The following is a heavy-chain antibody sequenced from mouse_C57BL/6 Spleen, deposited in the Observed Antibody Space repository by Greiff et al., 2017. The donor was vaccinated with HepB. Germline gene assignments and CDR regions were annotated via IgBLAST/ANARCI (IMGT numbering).Heavy chain of an antibody. D-gene: IGHD1-1*01. CDR3: ARNYYGSSHYFDY. CDR2: IYPGDGDT. Sequence: QVQLQQSGPELVKPGASVKISCKASGYAFSSSWMNWVKQRPGKGLEWIGRIYPGDGDTNYNGKFKGKATLTADKSSSTAYMQLSSLTSEDSAVYFCARNYYGSSHYFDYWGQGTTLTVSS. CDR1: GYAFSSSW. V-gene: IGHV1-82*01. J-gene: IGHJ2*01.